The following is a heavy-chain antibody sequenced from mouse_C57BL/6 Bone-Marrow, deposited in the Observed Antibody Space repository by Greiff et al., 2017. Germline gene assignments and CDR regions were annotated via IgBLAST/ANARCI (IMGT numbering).Heavy chain of an antibody. CDR3: TVLLRSY. D-gene: IGHD1-1*01. CDR1: GFNIKDDY. V-gene: IGHV14-4*01. J-gene: IGHJ3*01. Sequence: EVKLVESGAELVRPGASVKLSCTASGFNIKDDYMHWVKQRPEQGLEWIGWIDPENGDTEYASKFQGKATITADTSSNTAYLQLRSLTSEDTAVYYCTVLLRSYWGQGTLVTVSA. CDR2: IDPENGDT.